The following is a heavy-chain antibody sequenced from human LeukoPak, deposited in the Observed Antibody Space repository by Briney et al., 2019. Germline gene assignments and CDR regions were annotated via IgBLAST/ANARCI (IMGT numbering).Heavy chain of an antibody. Sequence: SETLSLTCAVYGGSFSGYYWSWIRLPPGKGLEWIGEINHSGSTNYNPSLKSRVTISVDTSKNQFSLKLSSVTAADTAVYYCARGRATASRWYYYYYYMDVWGKGTTVTVSS. CDR3: ARGRATASRWYYYYYYMDV. D-gene: IGHD6-13*01. CDR1: GGSFSGYY. CDR2: INHSGST. V-gene: IGHV4-34*01. J-gene: IGHJ6*03.